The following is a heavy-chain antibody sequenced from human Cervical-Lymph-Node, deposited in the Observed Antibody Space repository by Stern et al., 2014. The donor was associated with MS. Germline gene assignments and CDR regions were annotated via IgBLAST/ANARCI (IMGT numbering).Heavy chain of an antibody. CDR3: ARRATTYFDS. D-gene: IGHD1-26*01. Sequence: VQLVQSGAEAKKPGESLKISCETSGYSFTSYWIAWVRQMPGKGLEWMGIIYPGDSDTRYNPSFQGQVTISADKSIRTAYLQLNSLKASDTAMYYCARRATTYFDSWGQGALVTVSS. CDR1: GYSFTSYW. CDR2: IYPGDSDT. V-gene: IGHV5-51*01. J-gene: IGHJ4*02.